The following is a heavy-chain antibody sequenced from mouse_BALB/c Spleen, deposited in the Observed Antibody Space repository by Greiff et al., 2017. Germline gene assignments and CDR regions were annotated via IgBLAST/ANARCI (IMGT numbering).Heavy chain of an antibody. CDR3: ARFTTVVATRAMDY. CDR1: GFTFTDYY. CDR2: IRNKANGYTT. V-gene: IGHV7-3*02. J-gene: IGHJ4*01. D-gene: IGHD1-1*01. Sequence: EVQVVESGGGLVQPGGSLRLSCATSGFTFTDYYMSWVRQPPGKALEWLGFIRNKANGYTTEYSASVKGRFTISRDNSQSILYLQMNTLRAEDSTTYYSARFTTVVATRAMDYWGQGTSVTVSS.